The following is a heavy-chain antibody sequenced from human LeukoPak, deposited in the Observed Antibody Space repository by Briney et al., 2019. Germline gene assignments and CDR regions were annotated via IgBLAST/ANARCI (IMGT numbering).Heavy chain of an antibody. V-gene: IGHV2-70*11. CDR3: ALTAGRGGSRWYRRGYYFDY. CDR1: GFSVSTSGMC. CDR2: IDWDDDK. D-gene: IGHD6-13*01. Sequence: SGPALVKPTQTLTLTCTFSGFSVSTSGMCVSWIRQPPGKALEWLARIDWDDDKYYSTSLKTRLTISKDTSKNQVVLTMTNMDPVDTATYYCALTAGRGGSRWYRRGYYFDYWGQGTLVTVSS. J-gene: IGHJ4*02.